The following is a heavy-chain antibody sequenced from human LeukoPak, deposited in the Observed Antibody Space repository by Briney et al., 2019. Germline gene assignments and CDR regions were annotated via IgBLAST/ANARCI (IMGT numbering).Heavy chain of an antibody. Sequence: SETLSLTCTVSGGSISSSSYYWAWIRQPPGKGLEWIGSIHYSGSPYDNPSLKSRVTISVDTSKNHLSLNLTSVTAADTAVYYCARHDYYDSRGYGSAFDICSQGTMVTVYS. CDR3: ARHDYYDSRGYGSAFDI. V-gene: IGHV4-39*01. D-gene: IGHD3-22*01. CDR2: IHYSGSP. CDR1: GGSISSSSYY. J-gene: IGHJ3*02.